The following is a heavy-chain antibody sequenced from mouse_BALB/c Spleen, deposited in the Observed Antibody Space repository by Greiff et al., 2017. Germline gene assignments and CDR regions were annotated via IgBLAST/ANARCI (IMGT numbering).Heavy chain of an antibody. J-gene: IGHJ2*01. CDR3: ARELYYGSSYDDY. D-gene: IGHD1-1*01. Sequence: VQLQQSGAELVRPGTSVKISCKASGYTFTNYWLGWVKQRPGHGLEWIGDIYPGGGYTNYNEKFKGKATLTADTSSSTAYMQLSSLTSEDSAVYFCARELYYGSSYDDYWGQGTTLTVSS. CDR2: IYPGGGYT. V-gene: IGHV1-63*02. CDR1: GYTFTNYW.